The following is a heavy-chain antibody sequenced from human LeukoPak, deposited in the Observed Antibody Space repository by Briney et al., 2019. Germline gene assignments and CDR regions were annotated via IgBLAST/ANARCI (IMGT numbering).Heavy chain of an antibody. CDR3: AKDAYSSGWFNWFDP. Sequence: GGSLRLSCAASAFTVSGNHMNWVRQAPGKGLEWVSGISWNSGSIGYADSVKGRFTISRDNAKNSLYLQMNSLRAEDTALYYCAKDAYSSGWFNWFDPWGQGTLLSV. J-gene: IGHJ5*02. CDR2: ISWNSGSI. CDR1: AFTVSGNH. D-gene: IGHD6-19*01. V-gene: IGHV3-9*01.